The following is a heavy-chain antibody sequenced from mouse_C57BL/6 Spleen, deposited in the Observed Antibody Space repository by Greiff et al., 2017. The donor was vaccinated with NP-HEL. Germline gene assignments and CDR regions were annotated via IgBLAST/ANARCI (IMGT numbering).Heavy chain of an antibody. Sequence: VQLQESGAELARPGASVKLSCKASGYTFTSYGISWVKQRTGQGLEWIGEIYPRSGNTYYNEKFKGKATLTADKSSSTAYMELRSLTSEDSAVYFCAREEGTTVVSYFDYWGQGTTLTVSS. J-gene: IGHJ2*01. CDR3: AREEGTTVVSYFDY. V-gene: IGHV1-81*01. D-gene: IGHD1-1*01. CDR1: GYTFTSYG. CDR2: IYPRSGNT.